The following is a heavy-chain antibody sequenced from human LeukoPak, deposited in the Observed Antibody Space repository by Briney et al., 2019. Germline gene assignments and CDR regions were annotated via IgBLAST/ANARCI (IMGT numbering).Heavy chain of an antibody. CDR1: GGTFSSYA. CDR3: ATVGYYDSSGYWNAFDI. J-gene: IGHJ3*02. CDR2: IIPIFGTA. V-gene: IGHV1-69*05. D-gene: IGHD3-22*01. Sequence: ASVKVSCKASGGTFSSYAISWVRQAPGQGLEWMGGIIPIFGTANYAQKFQGRVTITTDESTSTAYMELSSLRSEDTAVYYCATVGYYDSSGYWNAFDIWGQGTMVTVSS.